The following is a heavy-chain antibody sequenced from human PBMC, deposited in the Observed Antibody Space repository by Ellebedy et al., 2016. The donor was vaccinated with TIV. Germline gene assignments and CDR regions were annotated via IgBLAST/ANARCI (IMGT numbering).Heavy chain of an antibody. Sequence: SETLSLTCTVPGGSISSYYWSWIRQPPGKGLEWIGNIYHSGSTNYNPSLESRVTISVDMSKNQFSLKLSSVTAADTAVHYCARDRSVAVSDEFDYWGQGTLVTVSS. D-gene: IGHD6-19*01. CDR1: GGSISSYY. J-gene: IGHJ4*02. CDR2: IYHSGST. CDR3: ARDRSVAVSDEFDY. V-gene: IGHV4-59*12.